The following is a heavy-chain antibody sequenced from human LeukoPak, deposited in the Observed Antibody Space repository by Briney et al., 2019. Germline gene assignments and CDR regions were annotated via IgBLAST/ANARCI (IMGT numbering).Heavy chain of an antibody. D-gene: IGHD3-22*01. CDR2: ISAYNGNT. Sequence: ASVKVSCKASGYTFTSYGISWVRQAPGQGLEWMGWISAYNGNTNCAQKLQGRVTMTTDTSTSTAYMELRSLRSDDTAVYYCARRGYYYDSSGYYTLLRYFDYWGQGTLVTVSS. J-gene: IGHJ4*02. V-gene: IGHV1-18*01. CDR3: ARRGYYYDSSGYYTLLRYFDY. CDR1: GYTFTSYG.